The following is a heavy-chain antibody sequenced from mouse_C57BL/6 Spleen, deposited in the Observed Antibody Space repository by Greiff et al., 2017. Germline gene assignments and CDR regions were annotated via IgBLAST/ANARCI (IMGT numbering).Heavy chain of an antibody. CDR1: GYTFTSYW. CDR2: IDPSDSYT. J-gene: IGHJ1*03. Sequence: QVQLQQPGAELVMPGASVKLSCKASGYTFTSYWMHWVKQRPGQGLEWIGEIDPSDSYTNYNQKFKGKSTLTVDKSSSTAYMQLSSLTSEDSAVYYCARGWLLRGWYFDVWGTGTTVTVSS. CDR3: ARGWLLRGWYFDV. D-gene: IGHD2-3*01. V-gene: IGHV1-69*01.